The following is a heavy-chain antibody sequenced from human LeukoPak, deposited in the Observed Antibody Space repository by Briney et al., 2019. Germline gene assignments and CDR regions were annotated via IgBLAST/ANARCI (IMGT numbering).Heavy chain of an antibody. CDR1: DYSISSGYY. Sequence: SGTLSLTCTVSDYSISSGYYWGWIRQPPGKGLEWIGSIYHSGSTYYSPSLKSRVTISLDTSRDQFSLKLNSVTAADTAVYYCAKSNGYGLIDIWGQGTMVTVSS. J-gene: IGHJ3*02. V-gene: IGHV4-38-2*02. CDR2: IYHSGST. D-gene: IGHD3-10*01. CDR3: AKSNGYGLIDI.